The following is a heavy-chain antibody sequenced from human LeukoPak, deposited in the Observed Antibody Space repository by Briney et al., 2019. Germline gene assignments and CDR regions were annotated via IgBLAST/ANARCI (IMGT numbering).Heavy chain of an antibody. J-gene: IGHJ5*02. CDR3: ARGPPLFDP. CDR2: IYQDGSEK. V-gene: IGHV3-7*01. CDR1: GFTFSRNL. Sequence: GGSLRLSCAASGFTFSRNLMTWVRQAPGKGLEWVANIYQDGSEKYYVDSVRGRFTISRDNAKNSLYLQMSSLRAEDTALYYCARGPPLFDPWGQGTLVTVSS.